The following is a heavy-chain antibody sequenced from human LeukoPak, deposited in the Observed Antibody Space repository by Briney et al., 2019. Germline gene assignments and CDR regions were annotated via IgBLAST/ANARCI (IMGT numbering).Heavy chain of an antibody. CDR1: GYTFTSYG. CDR3: ARIVGAFGGGPDNWFDP. CDR2: ISAYNGNT. J-gene: IGHJ5*02. V-gene: IGHV1-18*01. D-gene: IGHD1-26*01. Sequence: ASVKVSCKASGYTFTSYGISWVRQAPGQGLEWMGWISAYNGNTNYAQKLKGRVTMTTDTSTSTAYMELRSLRSDDTAVYYCARIVGAFGGGPDNWFDPWGQGTLVTVSS.